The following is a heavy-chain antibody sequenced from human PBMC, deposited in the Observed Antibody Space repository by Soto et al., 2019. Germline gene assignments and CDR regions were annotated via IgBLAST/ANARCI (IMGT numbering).Heavy chain of an antibody. CDR3: ACHGESYYGDYEQSDY. CDR1: GGTFSSYT. J-gene: IGHJ4*02. V-gene: IGHV1-69*02. CDR2: IIPILGIA. Sequence: QVQLVQSGAEVQKPGSSVKVSCKASGGTFSSYTISWVRQAPGQGLEWMGRIIPILGIANYAQKFQGRVTITADKSTSTDDRGLSSLRSEDTAMYYCACHGESYYGDYEQSDYWGQGTLVTVSS. D-gene: IGHD4-17*01.